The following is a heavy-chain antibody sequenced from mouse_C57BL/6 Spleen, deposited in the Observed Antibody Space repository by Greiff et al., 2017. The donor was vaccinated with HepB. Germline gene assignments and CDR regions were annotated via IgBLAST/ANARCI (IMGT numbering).Heavy chain of an antibody. Sequence: VQLQQPGAELVRPGSSVKLSCKASGYTFTSYWMHWVKQRPIQGLEWIGNIDPSDSETHYNQKFKDKATLNLDKSSRTAYMQLSSLTSEDSAVYYCARWYDYDVSFDYCGQGTTLTVSS. V-gene: IGHV1-52*01. CDR1: GYTFTSYW. J-gene: IGHJ2*01. CDR3: ARWYDYDVSFDY. D-gene: IGHD2-4*01. CDR2: IDPSDSET.